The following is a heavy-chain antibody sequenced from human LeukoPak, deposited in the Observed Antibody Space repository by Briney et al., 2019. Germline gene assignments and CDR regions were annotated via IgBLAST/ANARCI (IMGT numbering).Heavy chain of an antibody. J-gene: IGHJ4*02. V-gene: IGHV3-23*01. CDR2: ISGSGGST. Sequence: PGGSLRLSCAASGFTFSSYAMSWVRQAPGKGLEWVSAISGSGGSTYYAGSVKGRFTISRDNSKNTLYLQMNSLRAEDTAVYYCAKDSSSWYGAGVDYWGQGTLVTVSS. CDR3: AKDSSSWYGAGVDY. D-gene: IGHD6-13*01. CDR1: GFTFSSYA.